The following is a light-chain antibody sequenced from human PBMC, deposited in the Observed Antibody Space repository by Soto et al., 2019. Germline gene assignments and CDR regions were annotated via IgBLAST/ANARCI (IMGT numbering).Light chain of an antibody. Sequence: EIVMTQSPATLSVSPGERATLSCRASQSVSSNLAWYQQKPGQAPRLLIYGTSNRATGIPDRFSGSGSGTDFTLTISRLEPEDFAVYYCQQYGSSPSTFGPGTKVDIK. CDR1: QSVSSN. V-gene: IGKV3-20*01. J-gene: IGKJ3*01. CDR2: GTS. CDR3: QQYGSSPST.